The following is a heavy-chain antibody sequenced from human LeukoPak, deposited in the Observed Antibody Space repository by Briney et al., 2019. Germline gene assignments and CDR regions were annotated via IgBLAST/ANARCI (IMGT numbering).Heavy chain of an antibody. Sequence: GGSLRLSRAASGFTFSSYGMHWVRQAPGKGLVWVSRINSDGSSTSYADSVKGRFTISRDNAKNTLYLQMNSLRAEDTAVYYCARVGATPDPPNAIDYWGQGTLVTVSS. CDR3: ARVGATPDPPNAIDY. D-gene: IGHD1-26*01. J-gene: IGHJ4*02. CDR1: GFTFSSYG. CDR2: INSDGSST. V-gene: IGHV3-74*01.